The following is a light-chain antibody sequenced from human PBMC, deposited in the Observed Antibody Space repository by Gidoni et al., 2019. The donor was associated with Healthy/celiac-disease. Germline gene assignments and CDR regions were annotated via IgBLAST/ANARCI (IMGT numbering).Light chain of an antibody. V-gene: IGLV3-25*03. J-gene: IGLJ2*01. CDR1: ALPKQY. CDR3: QSADSSGTYVV. Sequence: SYELTQPTSVSVSPGQTARITCSGDALPKQYAYWYQQKPGQAPVLVISKDSERPSGIPERFSGSSSGTTVTLTISGVQAEDEADYYCQSADSSGTYVVFGGGTKLTVL. CDR2: KDS.